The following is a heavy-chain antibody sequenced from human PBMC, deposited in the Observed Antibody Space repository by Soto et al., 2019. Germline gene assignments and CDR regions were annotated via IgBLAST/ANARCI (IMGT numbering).Heavy chain of an antibody. CDR3: ARNLADMAV. CDR2: IWHDGTNK. Sequence: PGGSLRLSCAASGFAFSGYGMHWVRQAPGKGLEWVAGIWHDGTNKQCVDSVKGRFSISRDNSKNMLYLEINSLRAEDTAVYYCARNLADMAVRGQGTTVPVSS. J-gene: IGHJ6*02. CDR1: GFAFSGYG. V-gene: IGHV3-33*01.